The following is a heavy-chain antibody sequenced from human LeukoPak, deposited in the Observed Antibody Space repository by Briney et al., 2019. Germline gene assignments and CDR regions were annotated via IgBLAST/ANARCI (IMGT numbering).Heavy chain of an antibody. J-gene: IGHJ4*02. V-gene: IGHV3-43D*04. Sequence: LPGGSLRLSCAASGFPFDDYAMHWVRHAPGKGLEWVSLISWGGGSTYYADSVKGRFTISRDNSKNSLYLQINSLIAEDTALYYCAKSRYCSSTSFYTGVDYWGQGTLVTVSS. CDR3: AKSRYCSSTSFYTGVDY. CDR1: GFPFDDYA. D-gene: IGHD2-2*02. CDR2: ISWGGGST.